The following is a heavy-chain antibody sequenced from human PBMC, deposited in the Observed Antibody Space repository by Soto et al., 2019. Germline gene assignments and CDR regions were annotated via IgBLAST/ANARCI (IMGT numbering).Heavy chain of an antibody. D-gene: IGHD5-18*01. J-gene: IGHJ6*02. CDR2: ISGSGGST. V-gene: IGHV3-23*01. CDR3: AETDTAMDHYYYYGMDV. CDR1: GFTFSSYA. Sequence: GGSLRLSCAASGFTFSSYAVSWVRQAPGKGLEWVSAISGSGGSTYYADSVKGRFTISRDNSKNTLYLQMNSLRAEDTAVYYCAETDTAMDHYYYYGMDVWGQGTTVTVSS.